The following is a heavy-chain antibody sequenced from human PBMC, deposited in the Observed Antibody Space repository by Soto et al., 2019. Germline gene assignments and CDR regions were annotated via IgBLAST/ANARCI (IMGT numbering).Heavy chain of an antibody. CDR2: IKQDGSEK. J-gene: IGHJ6*02. V-gene: IGHV3-7*01. D-gene: IGHD3-3*01. Sequence: GGSLRLSCAASGVPFSSYWMSWVRQAPGKGLEWVANIKQDGSEKYYVDSVKGRFTISRDNSKNTLYLQMNSLRAEDTAVYYCAKDVLRFLEWLAFYGMDVWGQGTTVTVSS. CDR3: AKDVLRFLEWLAFYGMDV. CDR1: GVPFSSYW.